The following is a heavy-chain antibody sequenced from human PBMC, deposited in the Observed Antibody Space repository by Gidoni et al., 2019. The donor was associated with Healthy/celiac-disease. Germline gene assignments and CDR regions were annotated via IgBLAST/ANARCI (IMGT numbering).Heavy chain of an antibody. J-gene: IGHJ4*02. V-gene: IGHV1-8*01. D-gene: IGHD2-2*03. CDR3: ARVDDGGGY. CDR2: MNPHSGNT. Sequence: QVQLVQSGAEVQKHEASVKVSCTASGDNFTSYDIHWVRQATGKGLEWMGWMNPHSGNTGYAQKFQGRVTMTRSTSINTAYMELSSLRSEDTAVYYCARVDDGGGYWGQGTLVTVSS. CDR1: GDNFTSYD.